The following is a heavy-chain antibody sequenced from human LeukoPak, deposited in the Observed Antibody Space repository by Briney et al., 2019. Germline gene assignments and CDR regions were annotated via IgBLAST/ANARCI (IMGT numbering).Heavy chain of an antibody. V-gene: IGHV3-74*01. CDR2: INSDGSWT. CDR1: GNYW. J-gene: IGHJ4*02. CDR3: VSFYETY. D-gene: IGHD2/OR15-2a*01. Sequence: GGSLRLSCAASGNYWMHWVRQAPGKGLVWVSHINSDGSWTSYADSMKGRFTISKDNAKNTVYLQMNSLRAEDTAVYYCVSFYETYWGRGTLVTVSS.